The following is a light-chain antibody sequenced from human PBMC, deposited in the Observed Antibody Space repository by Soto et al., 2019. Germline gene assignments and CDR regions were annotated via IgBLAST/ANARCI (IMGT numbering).Light chain of an antibody. CDR3: KRHPSTTYT. J-gene: IGKJ2*01. CDR2: WAS. CDR1: RSVLYSSNNENY. Sequence: DIVMTPSPDSLAVSLGERATINSKSTRSVLYSSNNENYLTWYQQKPGQPPKLLIYWASTRDSGVPDRFRGSGSGTDFTLTISSLQAADGAGYYGKRHPSTTYTFGQGTKLQIK. V-gene: IGKV4-1*01.